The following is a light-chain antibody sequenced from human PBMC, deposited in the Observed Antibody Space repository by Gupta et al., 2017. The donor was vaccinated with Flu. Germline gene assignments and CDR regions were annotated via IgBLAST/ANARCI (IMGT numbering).Light chain of an antibody. CDR3: QVWDTYSNFPL. V-gene: IGLV3-21*02. J-gene: IGLJ2*01. CDR2: DDT. CDR1: NIGAKS. Sequence: SYVLAQPPSVSVAPGQTAIVTCWGDNIGAKSVHWYQQKPGQAPSLLLYDDTDRPSGTPDRFSGSKSGNRATLTIRRVEAGDEADFFCQVWDTYSNFPLFGGGTKLTAL.